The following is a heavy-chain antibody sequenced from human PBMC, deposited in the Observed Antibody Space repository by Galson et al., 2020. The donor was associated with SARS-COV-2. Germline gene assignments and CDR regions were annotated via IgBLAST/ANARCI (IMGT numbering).Heavy chain of an antibody. J-gene: IGHJ4*02. CDR1: GFTFKNAW. CDR3: AADVPEGGGGEFDY. V-gene: IGHV3-15*01. D-gene: IGHD3-16*01. CDR2: IKSASADEKT. Sequence: GESLKISCAASGFTFKNAWMKWVRQAPGKGLEWVGRIKSASADEKTHYSAPVEGRFTISRDDSTNTVYLQMNSLNTEDTAVYYCAADVPEGGGGEFDYWGQGILVTVSS.